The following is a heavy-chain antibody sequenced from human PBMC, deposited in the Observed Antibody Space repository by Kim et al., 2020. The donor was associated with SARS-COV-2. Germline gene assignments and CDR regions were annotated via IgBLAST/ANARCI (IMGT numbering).Heavy chain of an antibody. J-gene: IGHJ4*02. Sequence: ADAVKGRFTIYRENVKNSLYLQMNSRRVEDTALYYCARLGPYDSSGYSLDYWGQGILVTVSS. D-gene: IGHD3-22*01. V-gene: IGHV3-20*03. CDR3: ARLGPYDSSGYSLDY.